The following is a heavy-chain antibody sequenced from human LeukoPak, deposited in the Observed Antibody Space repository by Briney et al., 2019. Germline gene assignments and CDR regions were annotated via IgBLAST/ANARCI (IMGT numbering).Heavy chain of an antibody. CDR3: ARDEEYYYGSGSQNWFDP. CDR2: INPSGGST. V-gene: IGHV1-46*01. D-gene: IGHD3-10*01. CDR1: GYTFTSYY. J-gene: IGHJ5*02. Sequence: ASVKVSCKASGYTFTSYYMHWVRQAPGQGLEWMGIINPSGGSTSYAQKLQGRVTMTTDTPTSTAYMELRSLRSDDTAVYYCARDEEYYYGSGSQNWFDPWGQGTLVTVSS.